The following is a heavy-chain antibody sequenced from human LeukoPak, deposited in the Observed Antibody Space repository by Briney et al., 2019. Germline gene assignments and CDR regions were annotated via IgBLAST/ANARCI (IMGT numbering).Heavy chain of an antibody. J-gene: IGHJ6*03. CDR1: GVSISNYY. V-gene: IGHV4-59*08. CDR3: ARPRTAISGAYYYYYMDV. CDR2: VYNSGST. Sequence: SETLSLTCSVSGVSISNYYWNWLRQPAGKGLEWIGYVYNSGSTNYNPSLTSRVTISVDTSKNQFSLNLSSVTAADTAVYYCARPRTAISGAYYYYYMDVWGKGTTVTVSS. D-gene: IGHD5-18*01.